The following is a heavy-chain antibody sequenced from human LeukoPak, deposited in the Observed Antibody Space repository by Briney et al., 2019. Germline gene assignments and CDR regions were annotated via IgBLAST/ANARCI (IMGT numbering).Heavy chain of an antibody. V-gene: IGHV1-3*01. CDR1: GYTFTSYA. Sequence: EASVNVSCKASGYTFTSYAMHWVRQAPGQRLEWMGWINAGNGNTKYSQKFQGRVTITRDTSASTAYMELSSLRSEDTAVYYCARDRYYYDSSGYYSPHFDYWGQGTLVTVSS. J-gene: IGHJ4*02. D-gene: IGHD3-22*01. CDR2: INAGNGNT. CDR3: ARDRYYYDSSGYYSPHFDY.